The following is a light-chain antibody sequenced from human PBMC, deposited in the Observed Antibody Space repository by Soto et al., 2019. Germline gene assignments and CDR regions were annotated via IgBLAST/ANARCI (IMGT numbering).Light chain of an antibody. CDR1: QSVSSTY. CDR3: QQFGGSPPIT. V-gene: IGKV3-20*01. CDR2: GAS. Sequence: EIVLTQSPGTLSLSPGERATLSCRASQSVSSTYLVWYQQKPGQAPRLLIYGASTRATGIPDRFSGSGSWKEFTLHISRLEPEDSAVYYCQQFGGSPPITFGRGTRLEIK. J-gene: IGKJ5*01.